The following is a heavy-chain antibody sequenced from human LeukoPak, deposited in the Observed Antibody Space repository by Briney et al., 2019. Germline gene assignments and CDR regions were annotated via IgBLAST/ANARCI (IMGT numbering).Heavy chain of an antibody. V-gene: IGHV3-53*01. CDR1: GFTVSSNY. CDR3: ARAGYYDSSGYYYEYDY. J-gene: IGHJ4*02. Sequence: PGGSLRLSCAASGFTVSSNYMSWVRQAPVKGLEWVSVIYSGGSTYYADSVKGRFTISRDNSKNTLYLQMNSLRAEDTAVYYCARAGYYDSSGYYYEYDYWGQGTLVTVSS. CDR2: IYSGGST. D-gene: IGHD3-22*01.